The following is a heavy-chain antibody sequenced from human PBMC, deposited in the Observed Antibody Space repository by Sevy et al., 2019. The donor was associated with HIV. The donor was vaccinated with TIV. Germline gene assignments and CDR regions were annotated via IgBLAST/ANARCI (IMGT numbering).Heavy chain of an antibody. D-gene: IGHD4-4*01. CDR2: IYYSGST. V-gene: IGHV4-59*01. J-gene: IGHJ4*02. Sequence: SETLSLTCTVSGGSISSYSWSWIRQPPGKGLEWIGYIYYSGSTNYNPSLKSRVTISVDTSKNQFSLKLSSVTAADTAVYYCARVTSNYESVYFDYWGQGTLVTVSS. CDR3: ARVTSNYESVYFDY. CDR1: GGSISSYS.